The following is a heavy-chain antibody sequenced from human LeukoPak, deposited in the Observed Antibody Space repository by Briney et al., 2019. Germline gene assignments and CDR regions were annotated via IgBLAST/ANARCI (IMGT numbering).Heavy chain of an antibody. Sequence: GGSLRLSCAASGFTFSGYSMNWVRQAPGKGLEWVSSISSSSSYIYYADSVKGRFTISRDNAKNSLYLQMNSLRAEDTAVYYCARGFGVDMSRLDPWGQGTLVTVSS. CDR2: ISSSSSYI. V-gene: IGHV3-21*01. CDR1: GFTFSGYS. D-gene: IGHD3-3*01. CDR3: ARGFGVDMSRLDP. J-gene: IGHJ5*02.